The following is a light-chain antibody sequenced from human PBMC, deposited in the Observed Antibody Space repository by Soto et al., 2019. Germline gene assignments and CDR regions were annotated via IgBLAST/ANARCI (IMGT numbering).Light chain of an antibody. J-gene: IGLJ2*01. CDR3: SSYGGSYTVV. V-gene: IGLV2-8*01. CDR2: EVS. CDR1: SSDVGGYNY. Sequence: QSALTQPPSASGSPGQSVTISCTGTSSDVGGYNYVSWYQQHPGKAPKVMIYEVSKRPSGVPDRFSGSKSGNTASLTVSGLQAEDEADYYCSSYGGSYTVVFGGGTKLTVL.